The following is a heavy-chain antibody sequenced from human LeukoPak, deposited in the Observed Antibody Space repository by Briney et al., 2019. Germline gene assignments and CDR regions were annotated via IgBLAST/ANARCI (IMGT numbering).Heavy chain of an antibody. D-gene: IGHD4-17*01. J-gene: IGHJ4*02. V-gene: IGHV3-48*04. Sequence: GGSLRLSCAASGFTFSTHNMDWVCQAPGKGLEWISYIKSGGDVTYYADSVKGRFTISRDNAKNSLYLQMNSLTAEDTAVYYCARGAGRYGDYRDYWGQGTLVTVSS. CDR3: ARGAGRYGDYRDY. CDR2: IKSGGDVT. CDR1: GFTFSTHN.